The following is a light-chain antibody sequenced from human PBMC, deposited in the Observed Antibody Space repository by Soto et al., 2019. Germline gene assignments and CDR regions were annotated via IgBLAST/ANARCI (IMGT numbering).Light chain of an antibody. CDR1: PNIHNW. Sequence: DIQLTQSPSTLSASVGDRVTFTCRASPNIHNWLAWYQQKPEKAPKLLIYKASSLGSGVPSRFSGSGSGTEFTLTISSLQPDDCATYYCHQYNTYPLTFGGGTRVE. CDR3: HQYNTYPLT. V-gene: IGKV1-5*03. CDR2: KAS. J-gene: IGKJ4*01.